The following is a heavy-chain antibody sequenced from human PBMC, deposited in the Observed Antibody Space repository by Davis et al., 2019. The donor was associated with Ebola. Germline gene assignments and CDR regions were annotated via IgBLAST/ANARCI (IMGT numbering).Heavy chain of an antibody. CDR2: ISYSGST. Sequence: MPGGSLRLSCTVSGGSVSSGSYYWSWIRQPPGKGLEWIGYISYSGSTNYDPSLKSRVTISVDTSKNQFSLKLSSVTAADTAVYYCARGAGYSSGWSGPLYYYYGMDVWGQGTTVTVSS. J-gene: IGHJ6*02. CDR1: GGSVSSGSYY. CDR3: ARGAGYSSGWSGPLYYYYGMDV. D-gene: IGHD6-19*01. V-gene: IGHV4-61*01.